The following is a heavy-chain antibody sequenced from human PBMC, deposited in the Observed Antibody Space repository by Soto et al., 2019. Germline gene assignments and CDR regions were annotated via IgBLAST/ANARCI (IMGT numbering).Heavy chain of an antibody. V-gene: IGHV2-5*02. CDR1: GFSLTTSGVG. Sequence: GPGQVKPRQTLTLTCTFSGFSLTTSGVGVGWIRQSPGRAPEWLALIYWDDDKRYSPSLKSRLTITKDASKNQVVLTMADLDPADTATYYCAHRVLRTVFGLVTTTAIYFDFWGQGTPVAVSS. CDR2: IYWDDDK. J-gene: IGHJ4*02. D-gene: IGHD3-3*01. CDR3: AHRVLRTVFGLVTTTAIYFDF.